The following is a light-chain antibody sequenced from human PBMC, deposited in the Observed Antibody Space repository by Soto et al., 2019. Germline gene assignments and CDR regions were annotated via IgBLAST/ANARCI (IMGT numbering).Light chain of an antibody. CDR1: SSDVGGYNY. J-gene: IGLJ2*01. CDR2: DVS. CDR3: SSYTSSSTRVV. Sequence: QSALTQPASVSGSPGQSITISCTGTSSDVGGYNYVSWYQQHPGKAPKLMIYDVSNRPSGVCNRFAGYKSGNTASLTISGVQAEDEADSYCSSYTSSSTRVVFGGGTKVTVL. V-gene: IGLV2-14*01.